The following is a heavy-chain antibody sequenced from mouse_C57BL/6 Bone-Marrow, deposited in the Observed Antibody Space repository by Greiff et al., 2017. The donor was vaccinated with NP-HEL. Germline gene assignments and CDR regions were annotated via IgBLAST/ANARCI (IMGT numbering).Heavy chain of an antibody. D-gene: IGHD4-1*01. CDR1: GFTFSDYG. CDR2: ISSGSSTI. CDR3: ARRLGRRYYYAMDY. V-gene: IGHV5-17*01. Sequence: QVVESGGGLVKPGGSLKLSCAASGFTFSDYGMHWVRQAPEKGLEWVAYISSGSSTIYYADTVKGRFTISRDNAKNTLFLQMTSLRSEDTAMDDCARRLGRRYYYAMDYWGQGTSVTVSS. J-gene: IGHJ4*01.